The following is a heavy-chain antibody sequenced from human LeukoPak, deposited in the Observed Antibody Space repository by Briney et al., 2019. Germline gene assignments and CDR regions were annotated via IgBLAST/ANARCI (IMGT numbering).Heavy chain of an antibody. J-gene: IGHJ3*02. CDR2: IRYDGSNK. Sequence: GGSLRLSCAASGFTFSSYGMHWVRQAPGKGLEWVAFIRYDGSNKYYADSVKGRFTISRDNSKNTLYLQMNSLRAEDTAVYYCAKDGDYREAFDIWGQGTMVTVSS. V-gene: IGHV3-30*02. CDR3: AKDGDYREAFDI. D-gene: IGHD4-17*01. CDR1: GFTFSSYG.